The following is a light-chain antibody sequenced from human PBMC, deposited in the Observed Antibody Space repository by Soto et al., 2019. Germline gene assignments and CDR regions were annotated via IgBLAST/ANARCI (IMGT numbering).Light chain of an antibody. CDR3: CSYAGSSTFGVV. J-gene: IGLJ2*01. V-gene: IGLV2-23*03. CDR2: EGS. CDR1: SSDVGSYNL. Sequence: QSALTQTASVSGSPGQSITISCTGTSSDVGSYNLVSWYQQHPGKAPKLMIYEGSKRPSGVSNRFSGSKSGNTASLTISGLQAEDEADYYCCSYAGSSTFGVVFGGGTKLTVL.